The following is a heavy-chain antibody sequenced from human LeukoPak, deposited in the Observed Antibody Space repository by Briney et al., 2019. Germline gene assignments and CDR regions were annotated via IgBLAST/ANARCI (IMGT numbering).Heavy chain of an antibody. J-gene: IGHJ4*02. V-gene: IGHV1-8*01. Sequence: ASVKVSCTASGYTFTSYDINWVRQATGQGLEWMGWMNPNSGNTGCAQKFQGRVTMTRHTSMSTAYMELSSLRSEDTAVYYCARDSVVTGKFDYWGQGTLVTVSS. CDR3: ARDSVVTGKFDY. D-gene: IGHD4-23*01. CDR1: GYTFTSYD. CDR2: MNPNSGNT.